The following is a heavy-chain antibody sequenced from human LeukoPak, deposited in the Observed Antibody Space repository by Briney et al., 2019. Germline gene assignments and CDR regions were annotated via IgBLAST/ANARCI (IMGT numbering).Heavy chain of an antibody. D-gene: IGHD2-2*01. Sequence: SETLSLTCAVYGGSFSGYYWSWIRQPPGKGLEWIGEISHSGSTNYNPSLKSRVTISVDTSKNQFSLKLSSVTAADTAVYYCARLGYCSSTSCFDYWGQGTLVTVSS. J-gene: IGHJ4*02. CDR3: ARLGYCSSTSCFDY. CDR2: ISHSGST. V-gene: IGHV4-34*01. CDR1: GGSFSGYY.